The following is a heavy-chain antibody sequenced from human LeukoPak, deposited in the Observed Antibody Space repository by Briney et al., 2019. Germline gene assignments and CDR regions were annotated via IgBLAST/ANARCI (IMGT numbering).Heavy chain of an antibody. D-gene: IGHD3-22*01. V-gene: IGHV1-69*04. J-gene: IGHJ3*02. CDR1: GGTFSSYA. Sequence: SVKVSCKASGGTFSSYAISWVRQAPGQGLEWMGRIIPILGIANYVQKFQGRVTITADKSTSTAYMELSSLRSEDTAVYYCARERYYYDSSGTTPYAFDIWGQGTMVTVSS. CDR3: ARERYYYDSSGTTPYAFDI. CDR2: IIPILGIA.